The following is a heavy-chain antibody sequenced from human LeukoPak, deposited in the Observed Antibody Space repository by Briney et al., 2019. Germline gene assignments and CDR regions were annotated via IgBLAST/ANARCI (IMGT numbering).Heavy chain of an antibody. CDR2: ISYDGSNK. CDR1: GFTFSSYG. D-gene: IGHD6-19*01. J-gene: IGHJ4*02. V-gene: IGHV3-30*18. Sequence: PGGSLRLSCAASGFTFSSYGMHWVRQAPGKGLEWVAVISYDGSNKYYADSVKGRFTISRDNSKNTLYLQVNGLRAEDTAVYYCAKDESSGWQPTYLDYWGQGTLVTVSS. CDR3: AKDESSGWQPTYLDY.